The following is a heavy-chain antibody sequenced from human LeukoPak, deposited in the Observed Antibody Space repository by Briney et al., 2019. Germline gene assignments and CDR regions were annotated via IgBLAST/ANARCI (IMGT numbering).Heavy chain of an antibody. CDR2: IKRDGSKK. J-gene: IGHJ4*02. CDR3: AIIYLIVGATTFDY. Sequence: GGSLRLSCAASGFKFSDYWMTWVRQAPGKGLEWVANIKRDGSKKSYMDSVKGRFTISRDNAKNSLYLQMNSLRAEDTAVYYCAIIYLIVGATTFDYWGQGTLVTVSS. V-gene: IGHV3-7*01. CDR1: GFKFSDYW. D-gene: IGHD1-26*01.